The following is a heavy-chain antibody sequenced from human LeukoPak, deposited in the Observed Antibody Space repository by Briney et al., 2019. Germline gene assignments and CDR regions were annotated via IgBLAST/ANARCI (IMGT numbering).Heavy chain of an antibody. CDR2: INWNGGST. J-gene: IGHJ4*02. D-gene: IGHD4-17*01. CDR3: ARAGGDYRYYFDY. V-gene: IGHV3-20*04. CDR1: ALTFDDYG. Sequence: GGSLRLSCAASALTFDDYGMSWVRQAPGKGLEWVSGINWNGGSTGYADSVKGRLTISRDNAKNSLYLQMNSLRAEDTALYYCARAGGDYRYYFDYWGQGTLVTVSS.